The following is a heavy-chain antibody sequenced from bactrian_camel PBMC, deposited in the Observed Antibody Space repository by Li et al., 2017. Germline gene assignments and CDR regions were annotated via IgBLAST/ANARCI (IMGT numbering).Heavy chain of an antibody. CDR3: AATWGGLTDLSWFLMKADFDY. J-gene: IGHJ6*01. CDR2: IRDGGATT. Sequence: HVQLVESGGDSVQAGGSLRLSCAASGDTSSTYFMAWFREAPGKLREGVAPIRDGGATTHYDTSVKGRFTISRDNATNTVNLEMNSLKPEDTAMYYCAATWGGLTDLSWFLMKADFDYWGQGTQVTVS. D-gene: IGHD3*01. CDR1: GDTSSTYF. V-gene: IGHV3S1*01.